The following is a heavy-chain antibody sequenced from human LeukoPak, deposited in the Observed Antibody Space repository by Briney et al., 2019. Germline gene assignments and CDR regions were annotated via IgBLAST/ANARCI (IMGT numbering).Heavy chain of an antibody. CDR2: ISGSGGST. Sequence: PGGSLRLSCAASGFTFSSYAMSWVRQAPGKGLEWVSAISGSGGSTYYADSVKGRFTISRDNSKNTLYLQMNSLRAEDTAVYYCAKAPYRGGYYYYYMDVWGKGTTVTVSS. V-gene: IGHV3-23*01. J-gene: IGHJ6*03. D-gene: IGHD2-21*01. CDR1: GFTFSSYA. CDR3: AKAPYRGGYYYYYMDV.